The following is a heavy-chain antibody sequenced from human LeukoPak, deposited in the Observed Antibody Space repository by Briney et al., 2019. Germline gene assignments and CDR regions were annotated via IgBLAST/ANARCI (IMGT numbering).Heavy chain of an antibody. CDR3: AKAANYYYGSGSYFHFDY. CDR1: GFTLDDYA. CDR2: ISCSGGST. V-gene: IGHV3-23*01. D-gene: IGHD3-10*01. Sequence: PGGSLRLSCAASGFTLDDYAMHWVRHAPGKGLEWVSAISCSGGSTYYADSVKGRFTLSRDNSKNTLYLQMNSLRAEDTAVYYCAKAANYYYGSGSYFHFDYWGQGTLVTVSS. J-gene: IGHJ4*02.